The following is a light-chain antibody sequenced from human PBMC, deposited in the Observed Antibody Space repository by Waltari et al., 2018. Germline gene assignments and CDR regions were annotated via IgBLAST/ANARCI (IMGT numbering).Light chain of an antibody. CDR1: QLGDKY. J-gene: IGLJ3*02. V-gene: IGLV3-1*01. Sequence: SYVLTQPPSVSVSPGQTAVITCSGDQLGDKYASWYQQKPGQSPVLVIYPDTKRPSGIPERFSGSSSGDTVTLTISGTQPMDEADYYCQAWDSSSGVFGGGTKMTVL. CDR3: QAWDSSSGV. CDR2: PDT.